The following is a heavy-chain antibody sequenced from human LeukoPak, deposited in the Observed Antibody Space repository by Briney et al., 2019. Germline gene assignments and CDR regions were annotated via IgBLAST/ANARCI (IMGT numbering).Heavy chain of an antibody. CDR2: VHTSGST. D-gene: IGHD2-2*01. CDR3: ARECSGNNCPNNNMDV. Sequence: PSETLSLTCTVSGGSISSYYWSWIRQPAGKGLEWIGRVHTSGSTNYNPSLKSRVNMSVDTSQTQFSLKLSSVTAADTAVYYCARECSGNNCPNNNMDVWGQGTTVTVSS. V-gene: IGHV4-4*07. J-gene: IGHJ6*02. CDR1: GGSISSYY.